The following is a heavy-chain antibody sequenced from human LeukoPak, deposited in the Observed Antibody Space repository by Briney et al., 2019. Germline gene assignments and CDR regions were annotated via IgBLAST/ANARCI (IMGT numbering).Heavy chain of an antibody. V-gene: IGHV3-74*01. CDR1: GFTFSSYW. J-gene: IGHJ2*01. CDR3: ARERQGRFFDL. CDR2: INSDGSGT. Sequence: PGGSLRLSCAASGFTFSSYWMYWVRQAPGRGLVWISRINSDGSGTRYADSVKGRFTTSRDNAMNTLYLQMNALRAEDTAVYYCARERQGRFFDLWGRGTLVTVSS.